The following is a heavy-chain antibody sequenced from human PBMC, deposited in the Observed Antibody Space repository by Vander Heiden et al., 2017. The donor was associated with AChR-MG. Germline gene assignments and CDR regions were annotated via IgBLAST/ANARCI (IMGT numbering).Heavy chain of an antibody. CDR1: GDRFANHA. CDR2: IIPLFGTP. J-gene: IGHJ6*03. V-gene: IGHV1-69*01. D-gene: IGHD3-16*02. CDR3: ARGKPLMRQGVIVPRVGGYYYYMDF. Sequence: QVQLVQSGAEVKKPGSSVKISCQYSGDRFANHAVSWVRQAPGQGLEWRGGIIPLFGTPKYAQKFQGRVTITADEFSTTAYMELSSLRPEDTAVYYCARGKPLMRQGVIVPRVGGYYYYMDFWGTGTTVTVSS.